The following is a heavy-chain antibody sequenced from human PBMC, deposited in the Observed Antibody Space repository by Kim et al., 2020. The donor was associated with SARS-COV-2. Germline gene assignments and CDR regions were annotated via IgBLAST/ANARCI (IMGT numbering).Heavy chain of an antibody. Sequence: ASVKVSCKASGYTFTSYDINWVRQATGQGLEWMGWMNPNSGNTGYAQKFQGRVTMTRNTSISTAYMELSSLRSEDTAVYYCARARVWFGEPTYNWFDPWGQGTLVTVSS. D-gene: IGHD3-10*01. CDR3: ARARVWFGEPTYNWFDP. J-gene: IGHJ5*02. V-gene: IGHV1-8*01. CDR1: GYTFTSYD. CDR2: MNPNSGNT.